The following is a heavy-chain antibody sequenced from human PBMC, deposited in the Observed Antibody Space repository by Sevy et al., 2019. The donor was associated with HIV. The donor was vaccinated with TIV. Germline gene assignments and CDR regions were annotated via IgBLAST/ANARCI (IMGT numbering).Heavy chain of an antibody. CDR2: IYHSGST. CDR1: GYSISSGYY. D-gene: IGHD3-22*01. J-gene: IGHJ5*02. V-gene: IGHV4-38-2*02. Sequence: SETLSLTCAVSGYSISSGYYWGWIRQPPGKGLERIGSIYHSGSTYYNPSLKSRVTISVDTSKNQFSLKLSSVTAADTAVYYCARDYYYDSSGYYPWGQGTLVTVSS. CDR3: ARDYYYDSSGYYP.